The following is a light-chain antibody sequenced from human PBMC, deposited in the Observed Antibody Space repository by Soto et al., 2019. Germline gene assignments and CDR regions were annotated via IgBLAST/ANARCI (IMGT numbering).Light chain of an antibody. CDR2: TAS. J-gene: IGKJ1*01. CDR1: QTISRW. CDR3: QEYNNYWT. V-gene: IGKV1-5*01. Sequence: DIQMTQSPSTLSASVGDTVTITCRASQTISRWLAWYQQKPGKAPRLLIYTASTLESGVPSRFSASGSGTEFTLTISSLHPDDFATYYCQEYNNYWTFGQGIKVEVK.